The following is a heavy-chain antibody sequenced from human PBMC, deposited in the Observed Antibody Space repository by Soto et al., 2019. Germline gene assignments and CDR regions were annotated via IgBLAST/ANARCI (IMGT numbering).Heavy chain of an antibody. CDR2: IWYDGSNK. D-gene: IGHD2-2*01. CDR3: ARGADIVVVPAAMEEYFAY. Sequence: GGSVRLSCAAFGFTFSSYGMHWVRQAPGKGLEWVAVIWYDGSNKYYADSVKGRFTISRDNSKNTLYLQMNSLRAEDTAVYYCARGADIVVVPAAMEEYFAYWGQGT. V-gene: IGHV3-33*01. CDR1: GFTFSSYG. J-gene: IGHJ4*02.